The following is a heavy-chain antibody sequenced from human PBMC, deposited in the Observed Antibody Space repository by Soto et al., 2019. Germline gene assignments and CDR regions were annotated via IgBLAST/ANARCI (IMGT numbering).Heavy chain of an antibody. Sequence: PSETLSLTCNVSGGSITSYYWSWIRQSPGKGLEWIGYLYYGATTNYNPSLKSRVTMSGDRSKNQFSLKLTSVTAADTAVYYCARGYCSSTSCYIWDNWFDPWGQGTLVTVSS. CDR2: LYYGATT. J-gene: IGHJ5*02. V-gene: IGHV4-59*01. CDR1: GGSITSYY. CDR3: ARGYCSSTSCYIWDNWFDP. D-gene: IGHD2-2*02.